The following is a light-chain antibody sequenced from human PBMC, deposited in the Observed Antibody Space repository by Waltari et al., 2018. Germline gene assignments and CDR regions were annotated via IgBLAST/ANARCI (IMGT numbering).Light chain of an antibody. CDR3: QSVDSSGTYVV. CDR2: KDS. J-gene: IGLJ2*01. V-gene: IGLV3-25*03. CDR1: ALPKQY. Sequence: SYELTQPPSVSVSPGQTARIPCSGDALPKQYASWYQQKPGQAPVLVIYKDSERPSGIPERFSGSSSGTTVTLTISGVQAEDEADYYCQSVDSSGTYVVFGGGTKLTVL.